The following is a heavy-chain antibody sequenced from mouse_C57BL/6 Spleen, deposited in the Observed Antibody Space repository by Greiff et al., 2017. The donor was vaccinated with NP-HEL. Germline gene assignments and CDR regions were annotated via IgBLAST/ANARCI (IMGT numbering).Heavy chain of an antibody. J-gene: IGHJ3*01. CDR2: IDPSDSET. CDR3: AREGAYYDYDGAWFAY. V-gene: IGHV1-52*01. D-gene: IGHD2-4*01. Sequence: QVQLQQPGAELVRPGSSVKLSCKASGYTFTSYWMHWVKQRPIQGLEWIGNIDPSDSETHYNQKFKDKATLTVDKSSSTAYMQLSSLTSEDAAVYYCAREGAYYDYDGAWFAYWGQGTLVTVSA. CDR1: GYTFTSYW.